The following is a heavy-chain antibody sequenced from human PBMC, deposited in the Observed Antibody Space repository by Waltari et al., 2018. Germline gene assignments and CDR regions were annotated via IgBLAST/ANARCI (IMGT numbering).Heavy chain of an antibody. J-gene: IGHJ4*02. CDR2: IYYSGST. D-gene: IGHD2-21*01. CDR3: ARVPSHMDPFFDY. V-gene: IGHV4-59*02. Sequence: QVQLQESGPGLVKPSETLSLTCTVSGGSVSSYYWSWIRQPPGKGLEWIGYIYYSGSTNYNPSLKSRVTISVDTSKNQFSLKLSSVTAADTAVYYCARVPSHMDPFFDYWGQGTLVTVSS. CDR1: GGSVSSYY.